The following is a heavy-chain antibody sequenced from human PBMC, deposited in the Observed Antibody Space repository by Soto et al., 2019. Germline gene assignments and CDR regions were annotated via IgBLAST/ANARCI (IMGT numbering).Heavy chain of an antibody. CDR2: ISSSSSYI. CDR1: GFTFSSYS. D-gene: IGHD2-15*01. CDR3: ARDRVVVAATAYYYYGMDV. J-gene: IGHJ6*02. V-gene: IGHV3-21*01. Sequence: AGGSLRLSCAASGFTFSSYSMNWVRQAPGKGLEWVSSISSSSSYIYYADSVKGRFTISRDNAKNSLYLQTNSLRAEDTAVYYCARDRVVVAATAYYYYGMDVWGQGTTVTVSS.